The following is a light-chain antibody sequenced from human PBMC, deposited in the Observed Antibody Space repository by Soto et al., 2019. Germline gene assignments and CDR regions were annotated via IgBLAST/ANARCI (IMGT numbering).Light chain of an antibody. Sequence: EIVMTQSPGTLSVSPGDRATLSCWASQSVSSNLAWYQQKPGQAPRLLIFGATNRAIGIAARFGASGSGTEFSFTISSLQSEDSAIYSCQQYQNWPLTFGVET. CDR1: QSVSSN. CDR2: GAT. CDR3: QQYQNWPLT. V-gene: IGKV3-15*01. J-gene: IGKJ4*01.